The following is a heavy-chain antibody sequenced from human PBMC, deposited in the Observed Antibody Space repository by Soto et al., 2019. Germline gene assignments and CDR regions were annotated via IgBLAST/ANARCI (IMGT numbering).Heavy chain of an antibody. V-gene: IGHV3-11*04. CDR2: ITSSGSTI. J-gene: IGHJ6*02. CDR1: GFTFSDYY. Sequence: GGSLRLSCAASGFTFSDYYMSWIRQAPGKGLEWLSYITSSGSTIYYADSVKGRFTISRDNAKNSLYLQMNSLRAEDTAVYYCAREGFRAVMSYYGMDVWGQGTTVTVSS. CDR3: AREGFRAVMSYYGMDV. D-gene: IGHD3-16*01.